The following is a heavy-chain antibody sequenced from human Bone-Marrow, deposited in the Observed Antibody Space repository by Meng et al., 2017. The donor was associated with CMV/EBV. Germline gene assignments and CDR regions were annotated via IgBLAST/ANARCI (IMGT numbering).Heavy chain of an antibody. V-gene: IGHV1-2*02. CDR2: INPNSGGT. J-gene: IGHJ6*02. CDR1: GYTFTGYY. D-gene: IGHD2-15*01. CDR3: AREELGGPASGMDV. Sequence: ASVKVSCKASGYTFTGYYIHWVRQAPGQGLEWMGWINPNSGGTHYAQTFQGRVTMTRDTSISTAYMELTRLRSDDTAVYYCAREELGGPASGMDVWGQGTTVTLSS.